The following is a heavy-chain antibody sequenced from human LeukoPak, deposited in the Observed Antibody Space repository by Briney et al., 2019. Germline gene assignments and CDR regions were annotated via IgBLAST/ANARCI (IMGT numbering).Heavy chain of an antibody. Sequence: SVKVSCKASGGTFSSYAISWVRHAPGQGLEWMGRIIPILGIANYAQKFQGRVTITADKSTSTAYMELSSLRSEDTAVYYCARVVVVPAASDYDYYYGMDVWGQGTTVTVSS. CDR3: ARVVVVPAASDYDYYYGMDV. J-gene: IGHJ6*02. CDR2: IIPILGIA. D-gene: IGHD2-2*01. V-gene: IGHV1-69*04. CDR1: GGTFSSYA.